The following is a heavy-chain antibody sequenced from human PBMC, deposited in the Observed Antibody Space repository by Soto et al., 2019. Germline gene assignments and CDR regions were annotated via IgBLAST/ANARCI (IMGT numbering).Heavy chain of an antibody. CDR2: ISYDGSNK. D-gene: IGHD3-9*01. J-gene: IGHJ6*02. CDR1: GFTFSSYA. CDR3: ARADYDILTGYYYGMDV. Sequence: PGGSLRLSCAASGFTFSSYAMHWVRQAPGKGLEWVAVISYDGSNKYYADSVKGRFTISRDNSKNTLYLQMNSLRAEDTAVYYCARADYDILTGYYYGMDVWGQGTTVTVSS. V-gene: IGHV3-30-3*01.